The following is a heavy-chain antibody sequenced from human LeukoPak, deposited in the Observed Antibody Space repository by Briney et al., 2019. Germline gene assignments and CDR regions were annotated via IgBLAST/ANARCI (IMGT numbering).Heavy chain of an antibody. J-gene: IGHJ4*02. CDR1: GYTFTDKY. CDR2: INPNSGVT. Sequence: ASVKVSCKASGYTFTDKYMYWVRQAPGQGLEWMGWINPNSGVTNYAQKFQGRVTMTRDTSISTAYMELRSLRSDDTAVYYCARLGILSGRPDYWGQGTLVTVSS. CDR3: ARLGILSGRPDY. V-gene: IGHV1-2*02. D-gene: IGHD3-10*01.